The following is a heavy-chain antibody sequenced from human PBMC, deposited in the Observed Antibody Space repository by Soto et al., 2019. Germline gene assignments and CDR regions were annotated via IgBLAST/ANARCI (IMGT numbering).Heavy chain of an antibody. V-gene: IGHV4-30-4*01. D-gene: IGHD2-15*01. Sequence: PSETLSLTCTVSGGSISSGDYYWSWIRQPPGKGLEWIGYIYYSGSTYYNPSLKSRVTISVDTSKNQFSLKLSSVTAADTAVYYCARDRGYCSGGSCYDWFDPWGQGTRVTVSS. CDR2: IYYSGST. J-gene: IGHJ5*02. CDR1: GGSISSGDYY. CDR3: ARDRGYCSGGSCYDWFDP.